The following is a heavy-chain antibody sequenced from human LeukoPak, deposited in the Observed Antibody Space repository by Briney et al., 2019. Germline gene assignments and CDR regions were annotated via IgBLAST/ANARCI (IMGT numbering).Heavy chain of an antibody. V-gene: IGHV1-8*01. D-gene: IGHD1-1*01. Sequence: GASVKVSCKASGYTFTSYDINWVRQATGQGLEWMGWMNPNSGNTGYAQKFQGRVTMTRNTSISTAYMELSSLRSDDTAVYYCARDLSGTTGTTAARDYWGQGALVTASS. CDR2: MNPNSGNT. CDR3: ARDLSGTTGTTAARDY. J-gene: IGHJ4*02. CDR1: GYTFTSYD.